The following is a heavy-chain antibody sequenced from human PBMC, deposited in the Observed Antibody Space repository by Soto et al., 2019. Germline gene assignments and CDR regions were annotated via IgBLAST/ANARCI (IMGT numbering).Heavy chain of an antibody. V-gene: IGHV4-31*03. D-gene: IGHD3-22*01. CDR2: IYYSGST. J-gene: IGHJ4*02. CDR3: ARDSAYYYDSSGYWVVFDY. Sequence: SETLSLTCTVSGGSISSGGYYWSWIRQHPGKGLEWIGYIYYSGSTYYNPSLKSRVTISVDTSKNQFSLKLSSVTAADTAVYYCARDSAYYYDSSGYWVVFDYWGQGTLVTVSS. CDR1: GGSISSGGYY.